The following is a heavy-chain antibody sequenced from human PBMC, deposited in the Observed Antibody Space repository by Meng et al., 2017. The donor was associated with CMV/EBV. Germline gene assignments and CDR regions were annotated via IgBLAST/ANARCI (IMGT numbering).Heavy chain of an antibody. CDR2: ISAYNGNT. CDR3: ARKDLDCSGGSCYGGPFDY. Sequence: FTSYGISWVRQATGQGLEWMGWISAYNGNTNYAQKLQGRVTMTTDTSTSTAYMELRSLRSDDTAVYYCARKDLDCSGGSCYGGPFDYWGQGTLVTVSS. V-gene: IGHV1-18*01. CDR1: FTSYG. J-gene: IGHJ4*02. D-gene: IGHD2-15*01.